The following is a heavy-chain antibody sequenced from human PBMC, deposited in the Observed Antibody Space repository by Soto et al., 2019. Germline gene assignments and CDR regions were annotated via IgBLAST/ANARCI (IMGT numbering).Heavy chain of an antibody. CDR1: GFDFNRYT. D-gene: IGHD2-15*01. J-gene: IGHJ6*02. CDR2: ISSSGYI. V-gene: IGHV3-21*01. Sequence: SGGSLRLSCVASGFDFNRYTINWVRQAPGKRLERLSSISSSGYIFSTDSVRSRITISRDNAKMSVYLQINVLRAEDTAVYFWARDCSGGSCYPGMDVWGQGTTVTVSS. CDR3: ARDCSGGSCYPGMDV.